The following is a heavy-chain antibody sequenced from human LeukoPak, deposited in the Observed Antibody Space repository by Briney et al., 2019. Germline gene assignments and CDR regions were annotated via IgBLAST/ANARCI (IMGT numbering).Heavy chain of an antibody. CDR3: ARVLGHSIVGASPRGY. CDR2: INPSGGST. CDR1: GYTFTSYY. Sequence: ASVKVSCKASGYTFTSYYMHWVRQAPGQGLEWMGIINPSGGSTSYAQKFQGRVTMTRDTSTSTVYMELSSLRSEDTAVYYCARVLGHSIVGASPRGYWGRGTLVTVSS. J-gene: IGHJ4*02. V-gene: IGHV1-46*01. D-gene: IGHD1-26*01.